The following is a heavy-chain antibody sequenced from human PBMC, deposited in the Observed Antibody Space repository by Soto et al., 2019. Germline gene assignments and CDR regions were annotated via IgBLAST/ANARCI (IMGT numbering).Heavy chain of an antibody. J-gene: IGHJ4*02. CDR1: GYTLTDLS. D-gene: IGHD2-8*01. V-gene: IGHV1-24*01. CDR3: ATSGRDIVLMRDFDY. CDR2: FDPEDGET. Sequence: GASVKVSCKVSGYTLTDLSMHWVRQAPGKGLEWMGGFDPEDGETIYAQKFQGRVTMTEDTSTDTAYMELSSLRSEDTAVYYCATSGRDIVLMRDFDYWGQGTLVTVSS.